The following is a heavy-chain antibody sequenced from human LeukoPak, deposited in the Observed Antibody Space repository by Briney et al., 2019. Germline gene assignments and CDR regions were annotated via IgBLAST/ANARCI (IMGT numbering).Heavy chain of an antibody. D-gene: IGHD2-15*01. CDR2: MNPNSGNT. Sequence: SSVKVSCKASGYTFTSYDINWVRQATGQGLEWMGWMNPNSGNTGYAQKFQGRVTMTRNTSISTAYMELSRLRSDDTAMFYCVRSPGWYIDYWGQGTLVTVSS. CDR1: GYTFTSYD. V-gene: IGHV1-8*01. J-gene: IGHJ4*02. CDR3: VRSPGWYIDY.